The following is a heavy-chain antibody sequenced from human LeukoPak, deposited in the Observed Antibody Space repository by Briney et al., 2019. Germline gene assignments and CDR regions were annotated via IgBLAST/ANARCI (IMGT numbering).Heavy chain of an antibody. D-gene: IGHD3-10*01. Sequence: SETLSLTCAVYGGSFSGYYWSWIRQPPGKGLAWIGEINHSRSTNYNPSLKSRVTISLDTSKNQFSLKLSSVTAADTAVYCCARGRVYYYGSGRRDFDYWGQGTLVTVSS. J-gene: IGHJ4*02. CDR2: INHSRST. V-gene: IGHV4-34*01. CDR3: ARGRVYYYGSGRRDFDY. CDR1: GGSFSGYY.